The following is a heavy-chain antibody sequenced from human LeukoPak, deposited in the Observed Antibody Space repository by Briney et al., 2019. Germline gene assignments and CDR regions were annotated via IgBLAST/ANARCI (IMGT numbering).Heavy chain of an antibody. J-gene: IGHJ4*02. V-gene: IGHV1-69*13. Sequence: SVTVSCTASGGTFSSYAIRWVRQAPGQGLEWMGGIIPIFGTANYAQKFQGRVTITADESTSTAYMELSSLRSEDTAVYYCAREGGTQAFDYWGQGTLVTVSS. CDR2: IIPIFGTA. CDR3: AREGGTQAFDY. CDR1: GGTFSSYA. D-gene: IGHD1-26*01.